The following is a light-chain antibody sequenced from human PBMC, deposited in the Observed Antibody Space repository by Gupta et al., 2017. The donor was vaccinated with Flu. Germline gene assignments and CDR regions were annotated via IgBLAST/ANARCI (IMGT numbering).Light chain of an antibody. V-gene: IGKV4-1*01. Sequence: DIVMTQSPDSLAVSLGERATINCKSSQSVLYSSNNKNYLAWYQQKPGKPPKLIIYWASTRESRVPDRFSGSGSGTDFTLTISSLQAEDVAVYYCQQYYSTPITFGQGTRLEIK. CDR2: WAS. J-gene: IGKJ5*01. CDR3: QQYYSTPIT. CDR1: QSVLYSSNNKNY.